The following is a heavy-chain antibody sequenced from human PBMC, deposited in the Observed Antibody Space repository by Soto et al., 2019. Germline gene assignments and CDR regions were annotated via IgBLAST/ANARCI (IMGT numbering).Heavy chain of an antibody. CDR3: ATDVHGETDYFGRGYLCN. Sequence: QVQLVESGGSVVQPGRSLRLSCSVSGLTFSDYGVHWVRRAPGKGLEWVALIWNDGTTEYYIDSVKGRFTISRDNTKNMLYLQMNNLRDEDTAVYYCATDVHGETDYFGRGYLCNWGPGSLVTVSS. V-gene: IGHV3-33*03. J-gene: IGHJ4*02. CDR2: IWNDGTTE. CDR1: GLTFSDYG. D-gene: IGHD3-3*01.